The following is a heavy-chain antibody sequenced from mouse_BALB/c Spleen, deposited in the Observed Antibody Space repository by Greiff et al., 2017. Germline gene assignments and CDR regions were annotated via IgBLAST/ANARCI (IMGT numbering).Heavy chain of an antibody. CDR3: ARYYYGSSYRGYFDY. V-gene: IGHV1-80*01. Sequence: VKLMESGAELVRPGSSVKISCKASGYAFSSYWMNWVKQRPGQGLEWIGQIYPGDGDTNYNGKFKGKATLTADKSSSTAYMQLSSLTSEDSAVYFCARYYYGSSYRGYFDYWGQGTTLTVSS. J-gene: IGHJ2*01. D-gene: IGHD1-1*01. CDR2: IYPGDGDT. CDR1: GYAFSSYW.